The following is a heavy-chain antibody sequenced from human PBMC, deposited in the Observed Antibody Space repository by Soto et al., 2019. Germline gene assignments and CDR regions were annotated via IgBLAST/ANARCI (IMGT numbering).Heavy chain of an antibody. J-gene: IGHJ6*02. CDR3: ARVSYGSGSYNYYYYGMDV. V-gene: IGHV4-61*01. Sequence: PSETLSLTCTISGDSISSSPYYWSWIRQPPGKGLEWIGYIYYSGSTNYNPSLKSRVTISVDTSKNQFSLKLSSVTAADTAVYYCARVSYGSGSYNYYYYGMDVWGQGTTVTVSS. D-gene: IGHD3-10*01. CDR1: GDSISSSPYY. CDR2: IYYSGST.